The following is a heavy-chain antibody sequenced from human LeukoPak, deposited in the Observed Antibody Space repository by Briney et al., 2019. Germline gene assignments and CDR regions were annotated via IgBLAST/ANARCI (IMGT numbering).Heavy chain of an antibody. V-gene: IGHV3-23*01. D-gene: IGHD1-26*01. CDR2: ISGSGVMT. J-gene: IGHJ4*02. CDR3: AKDRSIGTYYTFYH. Sequence: GGSLRLSCAASGFTFSDYAMTWVRQAPGKGLEWVATISGSGVMTYYAYSVKGRFTVSGDNSKNTLYLQMSSLTAADTAVYYCAKDRSIGTYYTFYHWGQGTLVTVSS. CDR1: GFTFSDYA.